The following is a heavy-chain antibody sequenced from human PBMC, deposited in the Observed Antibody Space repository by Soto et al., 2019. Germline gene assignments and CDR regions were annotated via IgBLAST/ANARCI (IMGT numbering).Heavy chain of an antibody. CDR3: AKDLTYYGSAPGSDYNPISEAY. D-gene: IGHD3-10*01. J-gene: IGHJ4*02. CDR2: INQDGSEK. V-gene: IGHV3-7*01. CDR1: GFTFSSYW. Sequence: EVYLVESGGGLVQPGASLRLSCAASGFTFSSYWMTWVRQAPEKGLEWVANINQDGSEKYYVDSVRGRFSISRDNAKNSLSLQMSSLRAEDTAVYYCAKDLTYYGSAPGSDYNPISEAYWGQGTLVTVSS.